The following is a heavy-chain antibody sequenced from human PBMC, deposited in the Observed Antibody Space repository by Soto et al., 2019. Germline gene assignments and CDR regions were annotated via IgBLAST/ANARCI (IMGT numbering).Heavy chain of an antibody. D-gene: IGHD5-18*01. Sequence: QVQLVQSGAEVKKPGSSVKVSCKASGGTFGSHGVAWGRQAPGQGLEWMGGFIAMLGTSTYDKKVQGRATITADEALTSSYFELRSLRSEDTAVYFCARGAMAKFDYWGQGTVVTVSS. J-gene: IGHJ4*02. CDR1: GGTFGSHG. CDR3: ARGAMAKFDY. V-gene: IGHV1-69*01. CDR2: FIAMLGTS.